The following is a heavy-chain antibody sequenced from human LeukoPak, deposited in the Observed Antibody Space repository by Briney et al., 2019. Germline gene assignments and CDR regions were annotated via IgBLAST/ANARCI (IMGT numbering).Heavy chain of an antibody. J-gene: IGHJ4*02. D-gene: IGHD6-19*01. CDR3: ARIRKDSSGWYYFDY. CDR1: GFSLSTSGMC. V-gene: IGHV2-70*11. Sequence: SGPALVKPTQTLTLTCTFSGFSLSTSGMCVSWIRQPPGKALEWLARIDWDDDKYYSTSLKTRLTISKDTSKNKVVLTMTNMDPVDTATYYCARIRKDSSGWYYFDYWGQGTLVTVSS. CDR2: IDWDDDK.